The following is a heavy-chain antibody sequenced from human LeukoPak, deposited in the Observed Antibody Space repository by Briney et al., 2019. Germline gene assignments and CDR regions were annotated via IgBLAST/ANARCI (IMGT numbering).Heavy chain of an antibody. J-gene: IGHJ4*02. CDR2: ISGSGGST. D-gene: IGHD2-2*01. CDR1: GFTFSSYA. CDR3: AKDFDIVVVPAPIDY. Sequence: GGSLRLSCAASGFTFSSYAMSWVRQAPGKGLEWVSAISGSGGSTYYADSVKGRFTISRDNSKNTLYLQMNSLRAEDTVVYYCAKDFDIVVVPAPIDYWGQGTLVTVSS. V-gene: IGHV3-23*01.